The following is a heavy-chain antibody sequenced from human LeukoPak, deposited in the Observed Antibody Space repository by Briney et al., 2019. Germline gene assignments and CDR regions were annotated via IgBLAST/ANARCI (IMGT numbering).Heavy chain of an antibody. J-gene: IGHJ4*02. CDR3: ARGLYFPGPPLGY. D-gene: IGHD2/OR15-2a*01. V-gene: IGHV4-39*01. Sequence: PSETLSLTCTVSGGSISSSSYYWGWIRQPPGKGLEWIGSIYYSGSTYYNPSLKSRVTISVDTSKNQFSLKLSSVTAADTAVYYCARGLYFPGPPLGYWGQGTLVTVSS. CDR2: IYYSGST. CDR1: GGSISSSSYY.